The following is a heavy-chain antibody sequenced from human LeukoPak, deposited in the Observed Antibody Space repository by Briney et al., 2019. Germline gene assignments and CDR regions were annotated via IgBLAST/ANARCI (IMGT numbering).Heavy chain of an antibody. D-gene: IGHD2-2*01. CDR1: GYTFTGYY. V-gene: IGHV1-2*02. CDR2: INPNSGGT. Sequence: ASVKVSCKASGYTFTGYYMHWVRQAPGQGLEWMGWINPNSGGTNYAQKFQGRVTMTRDTSISTAYMELSRLRSDDTAVYYCAREFCSSTSCTLFPFFGGPSRGFDYWGRGTRVTVSS. J-gene: IGHJ4*02. CDR3: AREFCSSTSCTLFPFFGGPSRGFDY.